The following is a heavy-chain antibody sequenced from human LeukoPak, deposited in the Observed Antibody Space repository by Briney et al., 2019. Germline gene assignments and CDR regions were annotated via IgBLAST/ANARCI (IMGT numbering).Heavy chain of an antibody. J-gene: IGHJ4*02. CDR1: GDSIRSRNY. D-gene: IGHD1-7*01. CDR2: VLHSGTT. Sequence: SGTLSLTCAVSGDSIRSRNYWSWVRQPPGRGLEWIGEVLHSGTTNHTPSLESRVTISVDKSKNQFSLKLTSVTAADTAVYYCARTGKTLLNYDFDYWGQGTLVTVSS. CDR3: ARTGKTLLNYDFDY. V-gene: IGHV4-4*02.